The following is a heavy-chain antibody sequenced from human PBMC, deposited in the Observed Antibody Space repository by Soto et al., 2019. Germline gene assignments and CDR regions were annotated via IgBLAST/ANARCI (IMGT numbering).Heavy chain of an antibody. CDR2: FIPIFRTL. Sequence: QVQLIQSEAEVKKPGSSVRVSCTASGGIFGSHGFSWVRQAPGQRLEWVGGFIPIFRTLTYTEKFQARVRLGADESTNTVQLDLSSLTSEDTAVYYCVRDRRIYYADPHDEFVASDYEVWGQGTMVSVSS. CDR1: GGIFGSHG. V-gene: IGHV1-69*01. D-gene: IGHD3-22*01. CDR3: VRDRRIYYADPHDEFVASDYEV. J-gene: IGHJ3*01.